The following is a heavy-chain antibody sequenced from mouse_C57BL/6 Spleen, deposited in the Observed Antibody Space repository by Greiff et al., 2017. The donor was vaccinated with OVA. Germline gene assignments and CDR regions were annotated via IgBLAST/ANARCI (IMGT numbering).Heavy chain of an antibody. J-gene: IGHJ1*03. CDR2: IDPEDGET. CDR1: GFNIKDYY. D-gene: IGHD1-1*01. Sequence: DVKLQESGAELVKPGASVKLSCTASGFNIKDYYMHWVKQRTEQGLEWIGRIDPEDGETKYAPKFQGKATITADTSSNTAYLQLSSLTSEDTAVYYCARSTTVVVNDWYFDVWGTGTTVTVSS. CDR3: ARSTTVVVNDWYFDV. V-gene: IGHV14-2*01.